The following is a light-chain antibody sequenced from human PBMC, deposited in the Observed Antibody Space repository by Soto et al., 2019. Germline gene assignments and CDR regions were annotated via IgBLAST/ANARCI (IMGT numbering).Light chain of an antibody. CDR1: SSDVGGYDF. J-gene: IGLJ1*01. CDR3: SSYTSTSSPV. V-gene: IGLV2-14*01. Sequence: QSVLTQPASVSGSPGQSITISCTGTSSDVGGYDFVSWYRQYPGQAPKILIYEVTHRPSGVPDRFSGSKSDNTASLTISGLQADDEADYYCSSYTSTSSPVFGPGTKLTVL. CDR2: EVT.